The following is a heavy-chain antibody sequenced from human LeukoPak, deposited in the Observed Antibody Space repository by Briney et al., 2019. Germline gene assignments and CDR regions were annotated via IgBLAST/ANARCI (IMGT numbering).Heavy chain of an antibody. V-gene: IGHV3-48*01. CDR3: ARDAASGDFVGAFDI. Sequence: GGSLRLSCAASGFTFSSYSMNWVRQAPGKGLEWVSYISSSSSTKYYADSVKGQFTISRDNAKNSLYLQVSSLRAEDTAVYYCARDAASGDFVGAFDIWGPGTMVTVSS. CDR2: ISSSSSTK. J-gene: IGHJ3*02. CDR1: GFTFSSYS. D-gene: IGHD2-21*02.